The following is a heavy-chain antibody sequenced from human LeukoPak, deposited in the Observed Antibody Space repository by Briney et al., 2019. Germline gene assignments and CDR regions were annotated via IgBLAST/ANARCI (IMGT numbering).Heavy chain of an antibody. CDR1: GFTFSSYA. CDR2: ISGSGGST. J-gene: IGHJ4*02. V-gene: IGHV3-23*01. CDR3: AKDSPFCSGGSCYSYFIDY. D-gene: IGHD2-15*01. Sequence: GGSLRLSCAASGFTFSSYAMSWVRQAPGKGLEWVSAISGSGGSTYYADSVKGRFTISRDNSKNTLYLQMNSLRAEDTAVYYCAKDSPFCSGGSCYSYFIDYWGQGTLVTVCS.